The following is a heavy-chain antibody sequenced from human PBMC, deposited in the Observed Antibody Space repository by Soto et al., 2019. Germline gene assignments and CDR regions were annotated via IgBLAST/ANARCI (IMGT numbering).Heavy chain of an antibody. CDR3: ARGRNIVLVPTAPEYYYYYGMDV. CDR2: INTNSGGT. D-gene: IGHD2-2*01. J-gene: IGHJ6*02. V-gene: IGHV1-2*04. Sequence: GASVKVSCKASGYTFTTYDISWVRQAPGQGLEWMGRINTNSGGTNYPQKFQGWVTMTRDTSITTAYMELSRLRSDDTAVYYCARGRNIVLVPTAPEYYYYYGMDVWGQGTTVTVSS. CDR1: GYTFTTYD.